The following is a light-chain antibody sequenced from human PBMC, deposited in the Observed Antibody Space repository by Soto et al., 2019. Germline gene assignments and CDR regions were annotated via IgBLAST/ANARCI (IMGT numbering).Light chain of an antibody. Sequence: EVLLTQSPGTLSVSPGERATLSCRASESVSSNYFVWYQQKPGQAPRLLLYRSSTRASGVTERFSGSVSGTDFTLTISRLEPEDFAVYYCQQCDRSPWTFGQGTTVEI. CDR1: ESVSSNY. J-gene: IGKJ1*01. CDR3: QQCDRSPWT. CDR2: RSS. V-gene: IGKV3-20*01.